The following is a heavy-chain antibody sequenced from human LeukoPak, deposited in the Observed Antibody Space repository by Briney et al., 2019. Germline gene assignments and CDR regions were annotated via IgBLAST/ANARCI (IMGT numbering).Heavy chain of an antibody. J-gene: IGHJ6*02. D-gene: IGHD2-2*01. Sequence: SQTLSLTCAISGDSVSSNSAAWNWIGQSPSRGLEWLGRTYYRSKWYNDYAVSVKSRITINPDTSKNQFSLQLNSVTPEDMAVYYCAREGCSSTSCPYPYYYYYGMDVWGQGTTVTVSS. CDR3: AREGCSSTSCPYPYYYYYGMDV. V-gene: IGHV6-1*01. CDR1: GDSVSSNSAA. CDR2: TYYRSKWYN.